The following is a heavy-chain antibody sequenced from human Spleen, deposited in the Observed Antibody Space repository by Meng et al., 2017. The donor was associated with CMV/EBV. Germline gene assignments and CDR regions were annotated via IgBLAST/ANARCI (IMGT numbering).Heavy chain of an antibody. D-gene: IGHD2-2*02. CDR1: GYSFTSYW. CDR3: ARPCGGSTSCYNAFDI. Sequence: GYSFTSYWIGWVRQMPGKGLEWMGIIYPGDSDTRYSPSFQGQVTISADKSISTAYLQWSSLKASDTAMYYCARPCGGSTSCYNAFDIWGQGTMVTVSS. J-gene: IGHJ3*02. CDR2: IYPGDSDT. V-gene: IGHV5-51*01.